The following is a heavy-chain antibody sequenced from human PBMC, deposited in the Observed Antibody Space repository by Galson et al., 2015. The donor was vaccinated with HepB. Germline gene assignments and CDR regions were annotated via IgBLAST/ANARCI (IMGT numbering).Heavy chain of an antibody. J-gene: IGHJ4*02. CDR1: GGTFSSYA. Sequence: SVKVSCKASGGTFSSYAISWVRQAPGQGLEWMGGIIPIFGTANYAQKFQGRVTIAADESTRTDYMELSSLRSEDTAVYYCARVGCSSTSCYAALYYFDDWGQGTLVTVSS. V-gene: IGHV1-69*13. D-gene: IGHD2-2*01. CDR3: ARVGCSSTSCYAALYYFDD. CDR2: IIPIFGTA.